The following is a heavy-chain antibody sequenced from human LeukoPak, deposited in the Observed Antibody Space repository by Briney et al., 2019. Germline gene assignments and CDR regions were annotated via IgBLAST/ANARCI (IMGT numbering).Heavy chain of an antibody. V-gene: IGHV1-18*01. CDR1: GYTFTSFG. CDR3: ARAAMVRGSPFDY. D-gene: IGHD3-10*01. CDR2: ISAYNGNT. Sequence: ASVKVSCKASGYTFTSFGISWVRQAPGQGREWVGWISAYNGNTHYAQKLQGRVTMTTDTSTSTAYMELRSLRSDDTAVYYCARAAMVRGSPFDYWGQGTLVTVSS. J-gene: IGHJ4*02.